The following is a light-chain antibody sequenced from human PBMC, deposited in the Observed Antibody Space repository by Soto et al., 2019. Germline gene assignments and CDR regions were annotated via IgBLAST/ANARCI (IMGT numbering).Light chain of an antibody. CDR1: QSVTSSH. J-gene: IGKJ5*01. CDR3: QQFDDSVT. Sequence: EIVLTQTPGTLSLSPGERATLSCRASQSVTSSHLAWYQQKPGQAPRLLIYGASTRATGIPDRFSGSGSDTDFTLTISGLEPEDSAVYYCQQFDDSVTFGQGTRLDIK. CDR2: GAS. V-gene: IGKV3-20*01.